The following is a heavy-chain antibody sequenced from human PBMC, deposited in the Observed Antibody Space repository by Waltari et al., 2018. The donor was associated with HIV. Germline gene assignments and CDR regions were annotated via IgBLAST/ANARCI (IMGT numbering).Heavy chain of an antibody. Sequence: QVQLVQSGAEVKKPGASVKVSCKASGYTFTDYYVQWGRQAPGQGLEWMGWINPYTGATYYRQRFPGRVSMTRDTSINTAYMELRRLTSDDTATYYCARDVDVGATDYWGQGTLVTVSS. CDR1: GYTFTDYY. D-gene: IGHD1-26*01. J-gene: IGHJ4*02. V-gene: IGHV1-2*02. CDR3: ARDVDVGATDY. CDR2: INPYTGAT.